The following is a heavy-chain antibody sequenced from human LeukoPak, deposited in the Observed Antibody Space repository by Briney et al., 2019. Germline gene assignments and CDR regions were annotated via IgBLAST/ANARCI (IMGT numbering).Heavy chain of an antibody. V-gene: IGHV3-74*01. CDR1: GFTFSSYW. J-gene: IGHJ4*02. CDR2: INNEGSDT. Sequence: GGSLRLSCAASGFTFSSYWMHWVRHAPGKGLVWVSHINNEGSDTIYADSVKGRFTLSRDNAKNTLYVQINSLRAEDTAVYYCARGGGGNFDYWGQGTLVTVSS. CDR3: ARGGGGNFDY. D-gene: IGHD2-15*01.